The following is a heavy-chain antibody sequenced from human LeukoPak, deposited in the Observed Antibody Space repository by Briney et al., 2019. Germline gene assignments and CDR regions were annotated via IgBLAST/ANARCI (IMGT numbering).Heavy chain of an antibody. CDR2: INPNSGGT. Sequence: ASVTVSCKASGYTFTGYYMHWVRQAPGQGLEWMGWINPNSGGTNYAQKFQGRVTMTRDTSISTAYMELSRLRSDDTAVYYCARDPFLGLALFDHWGQGTLVTVSS. V-gene: IGHV1-2*02. CDR1: GYTFTGYY. CDR3: ARDPFLGLALFDH. J-gene: IGHJ4*02. D-gene: IGHD3-3*02.